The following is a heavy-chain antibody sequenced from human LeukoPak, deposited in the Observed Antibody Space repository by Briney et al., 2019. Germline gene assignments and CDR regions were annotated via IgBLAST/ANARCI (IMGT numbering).Heavy chain of an antibody. Sequence: GGSLRLSCAASGFTFSSYGMSWVRQAPGKGLEWVSAISGSGGSTYYADSVKGRFTISRDNSKNTLYLQMNSLRAEDTAVYYCAKEKVTMIVVVIGRGFQHWGQGTLVTVSS. CDR3: AKEKVTMIVVVIGRGFQH. CDR1: GFTFSSYG. V-gene: IGHV3-23*01. D-gene: IGHD3-22*01. J-gene: IGHJ1*01. CDR2: ISGSGGST.